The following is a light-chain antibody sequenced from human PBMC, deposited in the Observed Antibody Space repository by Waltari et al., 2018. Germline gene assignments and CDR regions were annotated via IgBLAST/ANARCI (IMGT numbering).Light chain of an antibody. CDR2: SND. CDR1: NYNIGSGP. J-gene: IGLJ2*01. CDR3: ATWDGRVNGVL. Sequence: QSALPQAPSVSGTPGQRVPISCSGTNYNIGSGPVNWYQQVPGMSPKLLIYSNDQRPSGVPDRFSGSKSGTSASLAISGLQSEDEADYYCATWDGRVNGVLFGGGTKVTVL. V-gene: IGLV1-44*01.